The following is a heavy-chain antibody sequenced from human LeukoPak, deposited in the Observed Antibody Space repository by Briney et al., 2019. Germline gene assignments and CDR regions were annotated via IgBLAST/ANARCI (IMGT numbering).Heavy chain of an antibody. J-gene: IGHJ1*01. D-gene: IGHD6-19*01. CDR1: GFTFNTYG. V-gene: IGHV3-30*03. CDR3: AASSRGWSYFQH. CDR2: IPYDGSNK. Sequence: PGRSLRLSCAASGFTFNTYGMHWVRQPPGKGLEWVAVIPYDGSNKYYADSVKGRLTISRDDSKNTLYLQMNSLRTEDTAVYYCAASSRGWSYFQHWGQGTLVTVSS.